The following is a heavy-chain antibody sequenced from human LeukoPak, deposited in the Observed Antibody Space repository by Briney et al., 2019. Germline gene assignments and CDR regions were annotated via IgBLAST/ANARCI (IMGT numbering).Heavy chain of an antibody. J-gene: IGHJ4*02. CDR1: GFTFSAFA. Sequence: PGGSLRLSCAASGFTFSAFAMTWVRQAPGKGLEWVSYISSSSSTIYYADSVKGRFTISRDNAKNSLYLQMNSLRAEDTAVYYCARIRYWGQGTLVTVSS. CDR2: ISSSSSTI. CDR3: ARIRY. V-gene: IGHV3-48*01.